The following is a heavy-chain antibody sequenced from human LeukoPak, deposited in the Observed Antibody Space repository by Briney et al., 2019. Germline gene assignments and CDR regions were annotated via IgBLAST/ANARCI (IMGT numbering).Heavy chain of an antibody. Sequence: GGSLRLSCAASGFTFSSYWMSWVRQAPGKGLEWVANIKQDGSEKYYVDSVKGRFTISRDNAKDSLYLQMNSLRAEDTAVYYCARDILGGVDWFDPWGQGTLVTVSS. CDR1: GFTFSSYW. CDR3: ARDILGGVDWFDP. V-gene: IGHV3-7*01. D-gene: IGHD2-8*02. CDR2: IKQDGSEK. J-gene: IGHJ5*02.